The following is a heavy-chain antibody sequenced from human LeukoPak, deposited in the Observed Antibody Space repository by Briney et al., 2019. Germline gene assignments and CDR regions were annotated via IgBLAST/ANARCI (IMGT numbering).Heavy chain of an antibody. CDR1: GFTFSSYG. J-gene: IGHJ4*02. CDR2: ISSSSSTI. V-gene: IGHV3-48*01. CDR3: ARDFHRRLYDSSGYYLY. Sequence: GGSLRLSCAASGFTFSSYGMHWVRQAPGKGLEWVSYISSSSSTIYYADSVKGRFTISRDNAKNSLYLQMNSLRAEDTAVYYCARDFHRRLYDSSGYYLYWGQGTLVTVSS. D-gene: IGHD3-22*01.